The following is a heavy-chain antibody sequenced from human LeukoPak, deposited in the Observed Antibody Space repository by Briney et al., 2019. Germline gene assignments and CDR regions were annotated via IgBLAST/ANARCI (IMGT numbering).Heavy chain of an antibody. J-gene: IGHJ4*02. Sequence: GGSLRLSCAVSGFTFSNYLMHWVRQAPGGGLVWVSSIGTSSNNIYYTDSVKGRFTISRDNAKNSLYLQVDSLRVEDTAVYYCARSISSGSFRLDYWGQGTLVTVSS. V-gene: IGHV3-21*01. CDR2: IGTSSNNI. CDR1: GFTFSNYL. D-gene: IGHD3-3*02. CDR3: ARSISSGSFRLDY.